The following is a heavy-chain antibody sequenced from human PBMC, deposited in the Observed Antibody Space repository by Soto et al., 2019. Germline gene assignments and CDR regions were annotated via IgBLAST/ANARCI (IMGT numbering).Heavy chain of an antibody. CDR3: ARDTCTSCYRGSSIAAHY. J-gene: IGHJ4*02. Sequence: QPGGSLRLSCAASGFTFSSYSMNWVRQAPGKGLEWVSYISSSSSTIYYADSVKGRFTISRDNAKNSLYLQMNSLRDEDTAVYYCARDTCTSCYRGSSIAAHYWGQGTLVTVS. D-gene: IGHD2-2*02. V-gene: IGHV3-48*02. CDR2: ISSSSSTI. CDR1: GFTFSSYS.